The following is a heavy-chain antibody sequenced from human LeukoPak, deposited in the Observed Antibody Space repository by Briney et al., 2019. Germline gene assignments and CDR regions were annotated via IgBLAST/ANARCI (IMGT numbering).Heavy chain of an antibody. CDR2: IKIDGSVK. Sequence: GGSLRLSCAASGFTSSKYWMTWVRQAPGKGLEWVANIKIDGSVKYYADSVKGRFTISRDNAKNSVYLQMNSLRVEDTAVYYCARIGYSSSSLDYWGQGTLVTVSS. V-gene: IGHV3-7*01. J-gene: IGHJ4*02. CDR1: GFTSSKYW. D-gene: IGHD6-13*01. CDR3: ARIGYSSSSLDY.